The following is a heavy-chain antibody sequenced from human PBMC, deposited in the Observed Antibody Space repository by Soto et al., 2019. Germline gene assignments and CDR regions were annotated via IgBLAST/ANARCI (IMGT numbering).Heavy chain of an antibody. V-gene: IGHV1-18*01. Sequence: QGQLVQSGAEVKKPGASVEVSCTASGNTFTNFGVTWVRQAPGQGLEWMGWISAYTDDPNYAQKFQGRVTMTIDTSTSTAYLDLRSLTSDDTTVYYCARVIPGAEAWFDPWGQGTLVTVSS. CDR3: ARVIPGAEAWFDP. J-gene: IGHJ5*02. CDR2: ISAYTDDP. D-gene: IGHD2-2*01. CDR1: GNTFTNFG.